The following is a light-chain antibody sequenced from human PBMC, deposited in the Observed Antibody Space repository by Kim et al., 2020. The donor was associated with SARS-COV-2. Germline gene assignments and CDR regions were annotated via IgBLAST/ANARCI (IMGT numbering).Light chain of an antibody. Sequence: GQSITISCTGSRDDIGGYDSVSWYQQHPGKAPKLMIYGVSDRPSGVSTRFSGSKSGNTASLTISGLQAEDEADYYCISYTTSSSLVFGGGTKVTVL. J-gene: IGLJ3*02. V-gene: IGLV2-14*03. CDR2: GVS. CDR1: RDDIGGYDS. CDR3: ISYTTSSSLV.